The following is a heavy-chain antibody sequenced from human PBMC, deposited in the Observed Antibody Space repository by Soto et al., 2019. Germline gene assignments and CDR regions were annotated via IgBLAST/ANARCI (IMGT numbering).Heavy chain of an antibody. J-gene: IGHJ4*02. CDR3: AITRAGAEAGPPVFFDS. Sequence: LSLTCTVSGGSISSYYWSWIRPPAGTGLERIGRIYTSGSTNYNPSLKSRVTMSVDTSKNQFSLKLSSATAADTAVYYCAITRAGAEAGPPVFFDSWAKGTLVTAPQ. V-gene: IGHV4-4*07. CDR1: GGSISSYY. CDR2: IYTSGST. D-gene: IGHD6-13*01.